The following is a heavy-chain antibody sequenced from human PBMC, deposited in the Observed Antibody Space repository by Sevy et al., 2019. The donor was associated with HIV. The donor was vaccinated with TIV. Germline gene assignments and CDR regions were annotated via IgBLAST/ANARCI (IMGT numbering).Heavy chain of an antibody. Sequence: GGSLRLSCAASGFTFSSYAMSWVRQAPGKGLEWVSAISGSGGSTYYADSVKGRFTISRDNSKNTLYLQINSLRAEDTAVYYCAKGSQSSSWYPYYFDYWGQGTLVTVSS. J-gene: IGHJ4*02. CDR1: GFTFSSYA. CDR2: ISGSGGST. CDR3: AKGSQSSSWYPYYFDY. D-gene: IGHD6-13*01. V-gene: IGHV3-23*01.